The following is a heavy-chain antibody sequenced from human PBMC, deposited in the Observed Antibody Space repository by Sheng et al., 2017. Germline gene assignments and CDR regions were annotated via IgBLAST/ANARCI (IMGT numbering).Heavy chain of an antibody. CDR1: GGSISSRSDY. Sequence: QPHLQESGPGLVRPSETLSLTCTVSGGSISSRSDYWGWIRQPPGKGLEWIGSIYYRGSTFYNPSLKSRVTISLDTSKNQFSLRLSSVTAADTAVYYCARDPYLGMSDYWGQGTLVTVS. CDR2: IYYRGST. CDR3: ARDPYLGMSDY. D-gene: IGHD3-16*01. V-gene: IGHV4-39*07. J-gene: IGHJ4*02.